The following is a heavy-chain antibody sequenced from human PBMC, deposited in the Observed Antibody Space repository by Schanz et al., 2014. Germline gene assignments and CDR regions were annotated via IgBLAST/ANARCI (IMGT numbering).Heavy chain of an antibody. Sequence: QVQLVQSGPEVKKPGSLVKVSCQAFGDTFSKYNIMWVRQVPGQGLEWLGRIMPLRGIGNNAWKFQDRLTITADKSMNITYMELSSLGTEDTAVYYCTRLRRADPNGFDVWGQGTTVTVSS. CDR2: IMPLRGIG. J-gene: IGHJ6*02. D-gene: IGHD6-19*01. CDR3: TRLRRADPNGFDV. CDR1: GDTFSKYN. V-gene: IGHV1-69*02.